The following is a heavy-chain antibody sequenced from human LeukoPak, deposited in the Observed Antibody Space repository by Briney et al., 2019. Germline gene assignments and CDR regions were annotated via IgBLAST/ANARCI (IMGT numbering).Heavy chain of an antibody. V-gene: IGHV3-23*01. Sequence: GGSLRLSCAASGFTFSSYAMSWVRQAPGKGLELVSAISGSVGSTYYADSVKGRFTISRDNCKNTLYLQMNSLRAEDTAVYYCAKSRIGYYDSSGTLAFDYWGQGTLVTVSS. CDR3: AKSRIGYYDSSGTLAFDY. CDR2: ISGSVGST. J-gene: IGHJ4*02. CDR1: GFTFSSYA. D-gene: IGHD3-22*01.